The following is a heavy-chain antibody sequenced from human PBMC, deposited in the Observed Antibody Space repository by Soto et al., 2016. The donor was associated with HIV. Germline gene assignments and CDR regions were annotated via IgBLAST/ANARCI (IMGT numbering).Heavy chain of an antibody. CDR3: ARCVYGSGFRDYYYYMDV. D-gene: IGHD3-10*01. CDR2: IIPILGIA. Sequence: QVQLVQSGAEVKKPGSSVKVSCKASGGTFSSYAINWVRQAPGQGLEWMGGIIPILGIANYAQKFQGRVTITADKSTTTAYMELSSLRSEDTAVYYCARCVYGSGFRDYYYYMDVWGKGTTVTVSS. CDR1: GGTFSSYA. V-gene: IGHV1-69*04. J-gene: IGHJ6*03.